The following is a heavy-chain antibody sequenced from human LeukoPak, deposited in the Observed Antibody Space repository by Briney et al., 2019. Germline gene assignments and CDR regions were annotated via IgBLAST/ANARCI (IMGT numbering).Heavy chain of an antibody. V-gene: IGHV1-46*01. CDR2: INPSGGST. CDR1: GYTFTSYY. Sequence: ASVKVSCKASGYTFTSYYMRWVRQAPGQGLEWMGIINPSGGSTSYAQKFQGRVTMTRDMSTSTVYMELSSLRSEDTAVYYCARGRTMVGPDDYWGQGTLVTVSS. CDR3: ARGRTMVGPDDY. J-gene: IGHJ4*02. D-gene: IGHD3-10*02.